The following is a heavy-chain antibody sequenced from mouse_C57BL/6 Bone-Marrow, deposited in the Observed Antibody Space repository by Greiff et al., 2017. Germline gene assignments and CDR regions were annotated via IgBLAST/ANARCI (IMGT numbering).Heavy chain of an antibody. V-gene: IGHV1-55*01. CDR1: GYTFTSYW. Sequence: VQLQQPGAELVKPGASVKMSCKASGYTFTSYWITWVKQRPGQGLEWLGDIYPGSGSTNYNEKIKSKATLTVDTSSSTAYMQLSSLTSEDSAVYYCARPYYSNYWYFDVWGTGTTVTVSS. CDR2: IYPGSGST. D-gene: IGHD2-5*01. J-gene: IGHJ1*03. CDR3: ARPYYSNYWYFDV.